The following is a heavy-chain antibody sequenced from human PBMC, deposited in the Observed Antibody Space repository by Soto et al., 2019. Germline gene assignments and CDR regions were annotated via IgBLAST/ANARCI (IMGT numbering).Heavy chain of an antibody. V-gene: IGHV1-2*02. Sequence: SVEVSCRASGYTFTGYYMHWVRQAPGQGLEWMGWINPNSGGTNYAQKFQGRVTMTRDTSISTAYMELSRLRSDDTAVYYCARVTVRYYGMDVWGQGTKVTVSS. CDR2: INPNSGGT. CDR3: ARVTVRYYGMDV. CDR1: GYTFTGYY. D-gene: IGHD4-4*01. J-gene: IGHJ6*02.